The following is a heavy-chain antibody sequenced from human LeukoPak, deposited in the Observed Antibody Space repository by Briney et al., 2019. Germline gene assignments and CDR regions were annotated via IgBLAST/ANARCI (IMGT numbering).Heavy chain of an antibody. V-gene: IGHV4-38-2*01. Sequence: SETLSLTCAVSGYSISSGYYWGWIRQSPGKGLEWIATIYQSGTSYYNPSLKSRVTISVATSKNQFSLKVSSVTAADTAIYYCARFVPGDYVDNWGQGTLVIVSS. CDR3: ARFVPGDYVDN. J-gene: IGHJ4*02. CDR2: IYQSGTS. CDR1: GYSISSGYY. D-gene: IGHD2-8*02.